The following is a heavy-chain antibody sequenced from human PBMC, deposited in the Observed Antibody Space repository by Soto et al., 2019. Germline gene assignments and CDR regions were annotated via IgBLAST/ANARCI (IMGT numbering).Heavy chain of an antibody. D-gene: IGHD6-6*01. V-gene: IGHV3-21*01. J-gene: IGHJ4*02. CDR1: GFTFSSYS. CDR3: ARDLEEYSSSNPFDY. CDR2: ISSSSSYI. Sequence: GGSLRLSCAASGFTFSSYSMNWVRQAPGKGLEWVSSISSSSSYIYYADSVKGRFTISRDNAKNSLYLQMNSLRAEDTAVYYCARDLEEYSSSNPFDYWGQGTLVTVSS.